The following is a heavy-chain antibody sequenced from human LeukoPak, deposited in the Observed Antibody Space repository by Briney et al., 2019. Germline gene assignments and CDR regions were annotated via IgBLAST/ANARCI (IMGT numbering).Heavy chain of an antibody. J-gene: IGHJ4*02. CDR1: EYTFTGYY. Sequence: ASVKVSCKASEYTFTGYYIHWVRQAPGQGLEWMGWVNPNNGGTNYAQMFQGRVTMTRDTSISTAYMELGSLRSDDTAVYYCARDSYGGNWSLGYWGQGTLVTVSS. CDR3: ARDSYGGNWSLGY. CDR2: VNPNNGGT. D-gene: IGHD4-23*01. V-gene: IGHV1-2*02.